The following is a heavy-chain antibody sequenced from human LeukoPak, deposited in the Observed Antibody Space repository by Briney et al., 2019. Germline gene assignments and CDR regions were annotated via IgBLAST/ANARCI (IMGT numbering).Heavy chain of an antibody. CDR1: GFTFSTYS. D-gene: IGHD1-26*01. V-gene: IGHV3-48*02. CDR3: ARVSSGSYSY. CDR2: ISSSSGSI. Sequence: PGGSLRLSCAASGFTFSTYSMHWVRQAPGKGLEWVSYISSSSGSIFYADSVKGRFTISRDNAKNSLYLQMNSLRDEDTAVYYCARVSSGSYSYWGQGALVTVSS. J-gene: IGHJ4*02.